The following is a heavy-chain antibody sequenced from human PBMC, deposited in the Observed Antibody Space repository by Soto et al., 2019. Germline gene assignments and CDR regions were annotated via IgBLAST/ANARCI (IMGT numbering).Heavy chain of an antibody. J-gene: IGHJ6*02. CDR1: GYTFTSYG. V-gene: IGHV1-18*01. CDR2: ISAYNGNT. CDR3: ARDRDFWSGYYGMDV. Sequence: ASVKVSCKASGYTFTSYGISWVRQAPGQGLEWMGWISAYNGNTNYAQKLQGRVTMTTDTSTSTAYMELRSLRSDDTAVYYCARDRDFWSGYYGMDVWGQGNTVTVSS. D-gene: IGHD3-3*01.